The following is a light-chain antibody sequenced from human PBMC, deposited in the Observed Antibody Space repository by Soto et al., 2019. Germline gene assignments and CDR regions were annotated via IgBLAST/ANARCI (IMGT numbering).Light chain of an antibody. CDR1: QSVSSSY. Sequence: EIVLTQSPGTLSLSPGERATLSCRASQSVSSSYLAWYQQKPGQAPRLLIYGASSRATGIPDRLSGSGSGTDFTLTISRLEPGDFAVYYCQQYGSSHSTFGGGTKVEIK. CDR3: QQYGSSHST. V-gene: IGKV3-20*01. CDR2: GAS. J-gene: IGKJ4*01.